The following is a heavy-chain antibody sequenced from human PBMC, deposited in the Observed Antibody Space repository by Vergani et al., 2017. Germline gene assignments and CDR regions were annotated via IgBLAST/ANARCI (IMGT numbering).Heavy chain of an antibody. CDR3: ARAKRGRLAVGATDS. V-gene: IGHV7-4-1*01. D-gene: IGHD6-19*01. CDR2: INPTTGNP. Sequence: QEQLVQSGSELKKLGASVKVSCKASGYSFNNYAIHWVRQAPGQGLEWMGWINPTTGNPTYARAFTGRFVFSLDTSISTAYLQIGSLKAEDTAVYFCARAKRGRLAVGATDSWGQGTLLTVSS. J-gene: IGHJ4*02. CDR1: GYSFNNYA.